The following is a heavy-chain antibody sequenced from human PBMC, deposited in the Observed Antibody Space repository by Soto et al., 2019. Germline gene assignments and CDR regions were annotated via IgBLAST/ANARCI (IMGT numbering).Heavy chain of an antibody. CDR1: GYTFTGYY. CDR3: ARDGTPGAYSGYDFIYYFDY. D-gene: IGHD5-12*01. V-gene: IGHV1-2*04. J-gene: IGHJ4*02. CDR2: INPNSGGT. Sequence: ASVKVSCKASGYTFTGYYMHWVRQAPGQGLEWMGWINPNSGGTNYAQKFQGWVTMTRETSISTAYMELSRLRSDDTAVYYCARDGTPGAYSGYDFIYYFDYWGQGTLVTVSS.